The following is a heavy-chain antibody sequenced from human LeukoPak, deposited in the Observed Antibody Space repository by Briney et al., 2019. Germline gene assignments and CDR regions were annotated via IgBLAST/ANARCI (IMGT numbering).Heavy chain of an antibody. CDR3: ARDGVPVSRVRGVIPYYFGY. CDR1: GYTFTSYG. CDR2: ISAYNGNT. V-gene: IGHV1-18*01. D-gene: IGHD3-10*01. J-gene: IGHJ4*02. Sequence: ASVKVSCKASGYTFTSYGISWVRQAPGQGLEWMGWISAYNGNTNYAQKLQGRVTMTTDTPTSTAYMELRSLRSDDTAVYYCARDGVPVSRVRGVIPYYFGYWGQGTLVTVSS.